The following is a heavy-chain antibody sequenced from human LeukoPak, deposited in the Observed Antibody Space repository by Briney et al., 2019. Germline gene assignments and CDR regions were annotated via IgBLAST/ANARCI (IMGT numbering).Heavy chain of an antibody. V-gene: IGHV5-51*01. Sequence: GESLKISCKGSGYTFTSYWIGWVRQMPGKGLEWMGIIYPGDSDTRYSPSFQGQVTISADKSISTGYLQWSSLKASDTAMYYCARGGSSWYTYFDFWGQGTLVTVSS. CDR2: IYPGDSDT. CDR3: ARGGSSWYTYFDF. CDR1: GYTFTSYW. J-gene: IGHJ4*02. D-gene: IGHD6-13*01.